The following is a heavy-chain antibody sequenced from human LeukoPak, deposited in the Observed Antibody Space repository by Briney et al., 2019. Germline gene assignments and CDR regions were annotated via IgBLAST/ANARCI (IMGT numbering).Heavy chain of an antibody. CDR3: ARRGYCSGGSCYVSY. CDR1: GGSISSSNYY. Sequence: SETLSLTCTVSGGSISSSNYYWEWIRQPPGKGLEWNGSIYYSGNTYYNPSLKSRVTISVDTSKNQFSLKLNSVTAADTAVYYCARRGYCSGGSCYVSYWGQGTLVTVSS. D-gene: IGHD2-15*01. J-gene: IGHJ4*02. CDR2: IYYSGNT. V-gene: IGHV4-39*01.